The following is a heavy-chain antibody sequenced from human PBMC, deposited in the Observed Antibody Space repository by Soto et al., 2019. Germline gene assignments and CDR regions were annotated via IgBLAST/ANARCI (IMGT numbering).Heavy chain of an antibody. Sequence: SETLSLTCAVYGGSFSGYYWSWIRQPPGKGLEWIGAINHGGGTNSNPSLKSRVTMSVDTSKKHFSLKLSSVTAADTAVYYCAREEVAQWFTKGYYGMDVWGQGTTVTVSS. J-gene: IGHJ6*02. V-gene: IGHV4-34*01. CDR3: AREEVAQWFTKGYYGMDV. D-gene: IGHD2-15*01. CDR1: GGSFSGYY. CDR2: INHGGGT.